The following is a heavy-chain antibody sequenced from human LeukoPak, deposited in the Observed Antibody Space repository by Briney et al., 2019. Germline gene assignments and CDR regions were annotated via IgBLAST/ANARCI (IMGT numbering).Heavy chain of an antibody. J-gene: IGHJ3*02. V-gene: IGHV4-31*03. CDR1: GDSLTTDDSF. CDR3: ARDGYINDAFDI. Sequence: SETLSLTCTVSGDSLTTDDSFWSWIRQLPGKGLEWIGYIHYRGTTNYNPSLKSRLSMSIDVSKDQFSLNLTSVTAADTAIYYCARDGYINDAFDIWGQGIVVTVSS. CDR2: IHYRGTT. D-gene: IGHD1-1*01.